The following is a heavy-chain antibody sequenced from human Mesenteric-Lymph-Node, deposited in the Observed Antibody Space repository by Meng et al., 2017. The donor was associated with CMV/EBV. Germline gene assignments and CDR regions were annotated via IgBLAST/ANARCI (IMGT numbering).Heavy chain of an antibody. CDR3: VKDIREGPQSSGWYGQFDH. V-gene: IGHV3-9*01. CDR2: LNWNSDNI. J-gene: IGHJ4*02. Sequence: GGSLRLSCAASGFKFDDYAMHWVRQAPGKGLEWVSGLNWNSDNIDYVDSVKGRFTISRDNAKNSLYLQMNSLRPEDTAFYYCVKDIREGPQSSGWYGQFDHWGQGTLVTVSS. D-gene: IGHD6-19*01. CDR1: GFKFDDYA.